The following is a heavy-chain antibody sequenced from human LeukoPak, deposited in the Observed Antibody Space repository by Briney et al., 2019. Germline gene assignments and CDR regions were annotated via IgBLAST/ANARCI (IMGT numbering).Heavy chain of an antibody. CDR2: ISAYNGNT. V-gene: IGHV1-18*01. J-gene: IGHJ1*01. D-gene: IGHD6-13*01. Sequence: GASVKVSCKASGYTFTSYGISWVRQAPGQGLEWMGWISAYNGNTNYAQKLQGRVTMTTDTSTSTAYMELRSLRSDDTAVYYCATSPQRLVLGYFQHWGQGTLVTVSS. CDR3: ATSPQRLVLGYFQH. CDR1: GYTFTSYG.